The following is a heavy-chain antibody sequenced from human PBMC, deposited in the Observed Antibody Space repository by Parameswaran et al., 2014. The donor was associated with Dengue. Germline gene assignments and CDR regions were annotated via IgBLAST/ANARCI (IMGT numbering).Heavy chain of an antibody. CDR2: IYYSGSP. D-gene: IGHD3-10*01. V-gene: IGHV4-30-4*01. J-gene: IGHJ4*02. CDR3: ARLLWFGEILYFDY. Sequence: PGKGLEWIGYIYYSGSPYYNPSLRSRVTILVDTSKNLFSLKLDSVTAADTAVYYCARLLWFGEILYFDYWGQGTLVTVSS.